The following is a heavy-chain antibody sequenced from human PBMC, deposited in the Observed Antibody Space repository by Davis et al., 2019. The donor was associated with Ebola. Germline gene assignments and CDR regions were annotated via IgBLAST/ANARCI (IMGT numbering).Heavy chain of an antibody. CDR2: ISYDGSNK. V-gene: IGHV3-30*03. D-gene: IGHD2-15*01. J-gene: IGHJ3*02. CDR3: ASSVATPGAFDI. CDR1: GFTFSSYG. Sequence: GGSLRLSCAAPGFTFSSYGMHWVRQAPGKGLEWVAVISYDGSNKYYADSVKGRFTISRDNSKNTLYLQMNSLRVEDTAVYYCASSVATPGAFDIWGQGTMVTVSS.